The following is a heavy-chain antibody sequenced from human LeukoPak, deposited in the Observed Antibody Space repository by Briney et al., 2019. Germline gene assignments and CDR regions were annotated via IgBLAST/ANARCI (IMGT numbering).Heavy chain of an antibody. CDR3: ARVRGSGSYEGNFDY. D-gene: IGHD3-10*01. CDR2: IKQDGSEK. V-gene: IGHV3-7*01. CDR1: GFTFSSYW. J-gene: IGHJ4*02. Sequence: GGSLGLSCAASGFTFSSYWMSWVRQAPGKGLEWVANIKQDGSEKYYVDSVKGRFTISRDNAKNSLYLQMNSLRAEGTAVYYCARVRGSGSYEGNFDYWGQGTLVTVSS.